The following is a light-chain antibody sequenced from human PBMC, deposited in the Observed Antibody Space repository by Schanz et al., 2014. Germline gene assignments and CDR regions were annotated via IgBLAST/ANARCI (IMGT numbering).Light chain of an antibody. J-gene: IGKJ4*01. CDR3: QQYDSPPLT. Sequence: EIVLTQSPGTLSLSPGERATLSCRASQSVSSSYLAWYQQKPGQAPRLLIYGASTRAAGIPARFSGSGSGTDFTLTISRLEPEDFAVYYCQQYDSPPLTFGGGTKVEIK. CDR2: GAS. V-gene: IGKV3-20*01. CDR1: QSVSSSY.